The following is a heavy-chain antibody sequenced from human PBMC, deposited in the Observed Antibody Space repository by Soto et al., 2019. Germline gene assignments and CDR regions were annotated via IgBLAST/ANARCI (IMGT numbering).Heavy chain of an antibody. Sequence: QVQLVESGGGVVQPGRSLRLSCAASGFTFSSYVAHWVRQAPGKGLEWVAVISADSRFTYYADSVKGRFTISRDNSKNMLYLQMSSLRDEDTAVFYCARVGASTHGACFDYWGQGTPVTVSS. CDR2: ISADSRFT. J-gene: IGHJ4*02. CDR1: GFTFSSYV. CDR3: ARVGASTHGACFDY. D-gene: IGHD2-21*02. V-gene: IGHV3-30*04.